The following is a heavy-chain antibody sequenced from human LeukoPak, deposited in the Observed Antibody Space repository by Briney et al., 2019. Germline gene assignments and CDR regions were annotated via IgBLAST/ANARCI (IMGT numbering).Heavy chain of an antibody. Sequence: GGSLRLSCAASGFTFSSYSMNWVRQAPGKGLEWVSYISSSSSTIYYADSVEGRFTISRDNAKNSLYLQMNSLRAEDTAVYYCAREVRAYGGYSQSDYWGQGTLVTVSS. CDR3: AREVRAYGGYSQSDY. CDR1: GFTFSSYS. D-gene: IGHD5-12*01. J-gene: IGHJ4*02. V-gene: IGHV3-48*01. CDR2: ISSSSSTI.